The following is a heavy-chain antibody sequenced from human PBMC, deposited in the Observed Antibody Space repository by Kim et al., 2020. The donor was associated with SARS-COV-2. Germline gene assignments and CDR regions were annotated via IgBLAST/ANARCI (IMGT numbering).Heavy chain of an antibody. CDR1: GYTFTTFA. J-gene: IGHJ4*02. D-gene: IGHD6-19*01. CDR2: INGGNGNT. V-gene: IGHV1-3*01. Sequence: ASVKVSCKASGYTFTTFALYWVRRAPGQRLEWMGWINGGNGNTRYSQKFQARVSITRDTSAITAYLELSGLRSEDTAVYYCAREAVAGSFDYWGQGTLVTVSS. CDR3: AREAVAGSFDY.